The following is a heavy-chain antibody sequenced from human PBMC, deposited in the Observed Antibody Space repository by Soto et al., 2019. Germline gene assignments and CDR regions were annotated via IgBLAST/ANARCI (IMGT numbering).Heavy chain of an antibody. Sequence: PSETLSLTCTVSGGSISSGDYYWSWIRQPPGKGLEWIGYIYYSGSTYYNPSLKSRVTISVDTSKNQFSLKLSSVTAADTAVYYCAREGPYSSSPNWFDPWGQGTLVTVSS. J-gene: IGHJ5*02. D-gene: IGHD6-6*01. V-gene: IGHV4-30-4*01. CDR1: GGSISSGDYY. CDR2: IYYSGST. CDR3: AREGPYSSSPNWFDP.